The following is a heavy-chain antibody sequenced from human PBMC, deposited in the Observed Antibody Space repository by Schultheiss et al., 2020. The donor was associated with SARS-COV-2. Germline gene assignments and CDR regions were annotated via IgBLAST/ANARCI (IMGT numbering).Heavy chain of an antibody. CDR3: ARRWELPPTFDY. CDR2: IYYSGST. J-gene: IGHJ4*02. CDR1: GGSFSGYY. Sequence: SETLSLTCAVYGGSFSGYYWSWIRQPPGKGLEWIGSIYYSGSTYYNPSLKSRVTISVDTSKNQFSLKLSSVTAADTAVYYCARRWELPPTFDYWGQGTLVTVSS. V-gene: IGHV4-34*01. D-gene: IGHD1-26*01.